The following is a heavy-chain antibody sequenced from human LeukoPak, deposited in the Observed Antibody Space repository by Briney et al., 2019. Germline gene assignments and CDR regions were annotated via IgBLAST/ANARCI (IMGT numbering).Heavy chain of an antibody. CDR2: ISGNGGST. J-gene: IGHJ4*02. V-gene: IGHV3-23*01. CDR3: AKDGDYGDFDY. Sequence: PGGSLRLSCAASGFTFSIYAVSWVRQTPGKGLEWVSAISGNGGSTFYADSVKGRFSISRDNSKNTLYLQMNRLRGEDTAVYYCAKDGDYGDFDYWGQGTLVTVSS. D-gene: IGHD4-17*01. CDR1: GFTFSIYA.